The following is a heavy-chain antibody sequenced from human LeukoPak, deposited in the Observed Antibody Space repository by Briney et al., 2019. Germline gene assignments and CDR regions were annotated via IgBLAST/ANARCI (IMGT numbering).Heavy chain of an antibody. Sequence: PGESLKISFEGSGYSFTSYWIGWVRQMPGKGLEWMGIIYPGDSATRNSPSFQGQVTISADKSISTAYLQWSSLKASDTAMYYCARRYSDSWYVFDYWGQGTLVTVSS. D-gene: IGHD6-13*01. V-gene: IGHV5-51*01. CDR2: IYPGDSAT. CDR3: ARRYSDSWYVFDY. J-gene: IGHJ4*02. CDR1: GYSFTSYW.